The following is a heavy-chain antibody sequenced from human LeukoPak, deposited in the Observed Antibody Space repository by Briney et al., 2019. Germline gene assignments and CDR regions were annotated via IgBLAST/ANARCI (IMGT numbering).Heavy chain of an antibody. D-gene: IGHD3-3*01. V-gene: IGHV3-21*01. CDR2: ISSSSSYI. CDR3: ARDEGGYSTD. CDR1: GFIFSNHG. Sequence: GGSLRLSCAASGFIFSNHGMNWVRQAPGKGLEWVSSISSSSSYIYYADSVKGRFTISRDNAKNSLYLQMNSLRAEDTAVYYCARDEGGYSTDWGQGTLVTVSS. J-gene: IGHJ4*02.